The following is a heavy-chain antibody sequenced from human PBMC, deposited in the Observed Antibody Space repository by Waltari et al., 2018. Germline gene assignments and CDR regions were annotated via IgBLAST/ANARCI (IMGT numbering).Heavy chain of an antibody. J-gene: IGHJ4*02. Sequence: QVQLVESGGGVVQPGRSLRLSCAASGFTFSSYGMHWVRQAPGKGLEWVAVIWDDGRNKYYADSVKGRFTISRDNSKNTLYLQMNSLRAEDTAVYYCARDPTDDYGGNPAAYWGQGTLVTVSS. CDR3: ARDPTDDYGGNPAAY. CDR1: GFTFSSYG. V-gene: IGHV3-33*01. D-gene: IGHD4-17*01. CDR2: IWDDGRNK.